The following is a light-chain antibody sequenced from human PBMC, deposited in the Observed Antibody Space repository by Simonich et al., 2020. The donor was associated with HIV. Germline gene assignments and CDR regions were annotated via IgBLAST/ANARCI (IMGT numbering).Light chain of an antibody. CDR2: GAS. Sequence: EIVMTHSPATLSVSPGERATLSCRSSQSVNSNLAWYQQKPGQDTRLLICGASTRATGIPARCSGSGSGTDFTLTISSLQPEDVSTYYCQKYNSAPFTFGQGTRLEIK. J-gene: IGKJ5*01. V-gene: IGKV3-15*01. CDR3: QKYNSAPFT. CDR1: QSVNSN.